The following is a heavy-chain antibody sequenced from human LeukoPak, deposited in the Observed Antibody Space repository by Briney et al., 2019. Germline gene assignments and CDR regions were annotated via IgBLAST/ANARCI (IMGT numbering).Heavy chain of an antibody. CDR2: ISGSGDST. CDR1: GFTFSSYA. Sequence: GGSLRLSCAASGFTFSSYAMSWVRQAPGKGLEWVSGISGSGDSTYYADFVKGRFTISRDNSKNTLYLQMNSLRADDTAAYYCAKDFGDCTNGVCYGTPFDYWGQGTLVTVSS. CDR3: AKDFGDCTNGVCYGTPFDY. V-gene: IGHV3-23*01. D-gene: IGHD2-8*01. J-gene: IGHJ4*02.